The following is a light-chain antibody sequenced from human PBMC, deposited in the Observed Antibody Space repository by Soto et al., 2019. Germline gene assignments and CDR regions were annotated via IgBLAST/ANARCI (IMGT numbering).Light chain of an antibody. CDR1: QSVSSSY. V-gene: IGKV3-20*01. CDR2: GAS. Sequence: EIVLTQSPGPLSLSPGERATLSCRASQSVSSSYLAWYQQKPGQAPRLLIYGASSRATGIPDRFSGSGSGTDFTLTISRLEPEDFAVYYCQQYGSSRWTFGGGTKVDIK. CDR3: QQYGSSRWT. J-gene: IGKJ4*02.